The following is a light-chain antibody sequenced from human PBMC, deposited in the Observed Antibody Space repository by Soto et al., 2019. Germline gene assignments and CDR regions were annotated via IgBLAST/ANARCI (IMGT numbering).Light chain of an antibody. CDR3: QQGYSTQWT. J-gene: IGKJ1*01. CDR1: QDIRSY. V-gene: IGKV1-39*01. Sequence: DIQMTQSPSSLSASVGDRVSITCRASQDIRSYLNWYQQKPGKAPELLIYATSNLQSGAPPRFRCSGSGTDFTLTISSLQPEDFATYYCQQGYSTQWTSGQGTKVEIK. CDR2: ATS.